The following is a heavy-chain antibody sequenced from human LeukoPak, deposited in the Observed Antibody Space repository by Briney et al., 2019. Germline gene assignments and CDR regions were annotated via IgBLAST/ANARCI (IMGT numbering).Heavy chain of an antibody. Sequence: SSETLSLTCTVSGGSISSGDYYWSWIRQPPGKGLEWIAYIFYSGSTYYNPFLKSRVIISLDTSKNQFSLKLSSVTAADTAVYYCARDSRDYYDSSGYANYWGQGTLVTVSS. CDR1: GGSISSGDYY. D-gene: IGHD3-22*01. CDR2: IFYSGST. CDR3: ARDSRDYYDSSGYANY. V-gene: IGHV4-30-4*01. J-gene: IGHJ4*02.